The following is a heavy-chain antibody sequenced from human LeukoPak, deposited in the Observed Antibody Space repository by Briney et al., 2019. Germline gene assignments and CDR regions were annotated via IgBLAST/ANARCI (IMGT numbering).Heavy chain of an antibody. CDR2: IYYSGST. CDR1: GGSISSSSYY. D-gene: IGHD3-16*01. V-gene: IGHV4-39*07. J-gene: IGHJ6*03. CDR3: VTIRYYYYYMDV. Sequence: SETLSLTCTVSGGSISSSSYYWGWIRQPPGKGLEWIGSIYYSGSTYYNPSLKSRVTISVDTSKNQFSPKLSSVTAADTAVYYCVTIRYYYYYMDVWGKGTTVTVSS.